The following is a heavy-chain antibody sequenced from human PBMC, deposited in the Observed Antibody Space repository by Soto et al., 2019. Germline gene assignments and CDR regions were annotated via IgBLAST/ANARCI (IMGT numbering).Heavy chain of an antibody. CDR2: IHYSGST. Sequence: SETLSLTCTVSGGSVSSTSYYWTWIRQPPGKGLEWIGYIHYSGSTNYNPSLQSRVTISVDTPKNHFSLELTSVTAADTAVYYCAKDAGSVCSGGSCYFQALDSWGQGTLVTVSS. V-gene: IGHV4-61*01. D-gene: IGHD2-15*01. CDR3: AKDAGSVCSGGSCYFQALDS. J-gene: IGHJ4*02. CDR1: GGSVSSTSYY.